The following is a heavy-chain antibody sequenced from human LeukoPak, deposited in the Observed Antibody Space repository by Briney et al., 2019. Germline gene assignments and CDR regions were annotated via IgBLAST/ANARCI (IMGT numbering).Heavy chain of an antibody. CDR2: IYYSGST. CDR3: ARSTVTYDADY. V-gene: IGHV4-59*01. D-gene: IGHD4-17*01. CDR1: GGSISSYY. Sequence: SETLSLTCTVSGGSISSYYWSWIRQPPGKGLEWIGYIYYSGSTNYNPSLKSRVTISVDTSKNQFSLKLSSVTAADTAVYYCARSTVTYDADYWGQGTLVTVSS. J-gene: IGHJ4*02.